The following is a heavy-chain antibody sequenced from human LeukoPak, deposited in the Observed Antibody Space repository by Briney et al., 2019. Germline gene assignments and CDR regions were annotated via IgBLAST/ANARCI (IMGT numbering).Heavy chain of an antibody. CDR1: GGSISSYY. V-gene: IGHV4-4*09. Sequence: SETLSLTCTVYGGSISSYYWSWIRQPPGKGLEWIGYIYTSGSTNYNPFLKSRVTISVDTSKNQFSLKLSSVTAADTAVYYCARHEEDYGDGGWFDPWGQGTLVTVSS. J-gene: IGHJ5*02. CDR2: IYTSGST. D-gene: IGHD4-17*01. CDR3: ARHEEDYGDGGWFDP.